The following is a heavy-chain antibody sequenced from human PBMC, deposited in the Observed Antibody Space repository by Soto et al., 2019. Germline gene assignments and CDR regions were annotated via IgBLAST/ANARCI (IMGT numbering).Heavy chain of an antibody. CDR2: ISSSSNYI. J-gene: IGHJ3*02. CDR3: ARERSYAFDI. Sequence: GGSLRLSCAASGFTFSTYSMNWVRQAPGKGLEWVSSISSSSNYIYYADSVKGRFTISRDSAQNSLYLQMSSLRAEDTAVYYCARERSYAFDIWGQGTMVTVSS. V-gene: IGHV3-21*01. CDR1: GFTFSTYS.